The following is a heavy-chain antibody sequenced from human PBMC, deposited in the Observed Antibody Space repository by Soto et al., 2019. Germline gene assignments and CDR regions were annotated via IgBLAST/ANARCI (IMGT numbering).Heavy chain of an antibody. CDR2: IIPIFGTA. D-gene: IGHD3-9*01. Sequence: GASVKVSCKASGGTFSSYAISWVRQAPGQGLEWMGGIIPIFGTANYAQKFQGRVTITADESTSTAYMELSSLRSEDTAVYYCARGGDHDILTGYYPRYNWFDPWGQGTLVTVSS. CDR1: GGTFSSYA. J-gene: IGHJ5*02. V-gene: IGHV1-69*13. CDR3: ARGGDHDILTGYYPRYNWFDP.